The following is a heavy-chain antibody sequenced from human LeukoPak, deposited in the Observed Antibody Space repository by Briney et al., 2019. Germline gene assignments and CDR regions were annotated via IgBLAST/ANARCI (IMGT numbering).Heavy chain of an antibody. CDR2: NSPNSGDT. V-gene: IGHV1-2*02. D-gene: IGHD3-10*01. CDR1: VYTFTGYY. Sequence: GASVTVSCKASVYTFTGYYIHWVRQAPGQGLEWMGWNSPNSGDTRYAQKFQGRVTMTRGTSINTAYMQLNSLRSFDTFLYDCVRDPGASSSFHYWGQGPVVTVSS. CDR3: VRDPGASSSFHY. J-gene: IGHJ4*02.